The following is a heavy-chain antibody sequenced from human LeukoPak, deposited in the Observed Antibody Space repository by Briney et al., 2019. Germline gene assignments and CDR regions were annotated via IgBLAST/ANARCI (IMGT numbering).Heavy chain of an antibody. J-gene: IGHJ4*02. CDR3: ARDLKRGYSSGRYSWGTGSSNDY. V-gene: IGHV1-8*01. CDR2: MHPNSGNT. D-gene: IGHD6-19*01. CDR1: GYTFTSYD. Sequence: ASVKVSCKASGYTFTSYDINCVRQATGQALEWMGWMHPNSGNTAYAQKFQGRVTMTRNTSISTAYMELSSLRSEETAVYYCARDLKRGYSSGRYSWGTGSSNDYWGQGTLVTVSS.